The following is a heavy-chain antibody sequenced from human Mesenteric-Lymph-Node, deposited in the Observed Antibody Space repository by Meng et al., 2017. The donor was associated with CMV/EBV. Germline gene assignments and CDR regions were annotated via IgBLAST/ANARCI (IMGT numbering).Heavy chain of an antibody. V-gene: IGHV5-51*01. CDR2: TYPGDSDT. J-gene: IGHJ4*02. CDR1: YSFTDYW. D-gene: IGHD1-1*01. Sequence: YSFTDYWIGWVRQMPGRGLKWVGITYPGDSDTRYSPSFQGQVTISADKSISTAYLQWSSLKASDSAMYYCARHSATTTGTLSHIDYWGQGTLVTVSS. CDR3: ARHSATTTGTLSHIDY.